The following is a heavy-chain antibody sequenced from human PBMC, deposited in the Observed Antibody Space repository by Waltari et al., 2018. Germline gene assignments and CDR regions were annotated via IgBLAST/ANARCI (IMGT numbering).Heavy chain of an antibody. CDR1: GYSLSELS. Sequence: QVQLVQSGAEVRNPGASVKVPCKVSGYSLSELSMHWGRQAPGKGLEWVGGLDPEDEETVYAQKFQGRVTMTEDTSTDTAYMELSSLRSDDTAVYYCTTDIMLRVFSNVWGQGTTVTVSS. CDR3: TTDIMLRVFSNV. V-gene: IGHV1-24*01. J-gene: IGHJ6*02. D-gene: IGHD3-10*01. CDR2: LDPEDEET.